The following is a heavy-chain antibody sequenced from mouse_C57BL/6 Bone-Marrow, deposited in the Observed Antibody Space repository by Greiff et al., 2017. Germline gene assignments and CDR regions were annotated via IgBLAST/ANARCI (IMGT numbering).Heavy chain of an antibody. Sequence: LQQSGAELVRPGTSVKVSCKASGYAFTNYLIEWVKQRPGQGLEWIGVINPGSGGTNYNEKFKGKATLTADKSSSTAYMQLSSLTSEDSAVYFCARGGYGSTNWYFDVWGTGTTVTVSS. J-gene: IGHJ1*03. CDR1: GYAFTNYL. D-gene: IGHD1-1*01. CDR3: ARGGYGSTNWYFDV. CDR2: INPGSGGT. V-gene: IGHV1-54*01.